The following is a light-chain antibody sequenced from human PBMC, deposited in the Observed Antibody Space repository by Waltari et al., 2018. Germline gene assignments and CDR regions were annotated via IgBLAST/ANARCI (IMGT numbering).Light chain of an antibody. CDR2: AAS. Sequence: IQLTQSPSSLSASVGDRVTITCRASQGISSYLAWYQQKPGKAPNRLIYAASTLQSGVPSRFSGSGYGTDFTLTISSLQPEDFATYYCQQRVTFGPGTKVDIK. J-gene: IGKJ3*01. CDR3: QQRVT. V-gene: IGKV1-9*01. CDR1: QGISSY.